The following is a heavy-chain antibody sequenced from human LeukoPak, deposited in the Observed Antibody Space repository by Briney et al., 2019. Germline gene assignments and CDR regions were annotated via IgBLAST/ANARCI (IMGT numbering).Heavy chain of an antibody. Sequence: GGSLRLSCAASGFTFSSYGMHWVRQAPGKGLEWVAVISYDGSNKYYADSVKGRFTISRDNSKNTLYLQMNSLRAEDTAVYYCARGSTIVLTDAPDAYDMWGQGTVVTVSS. CDR2: ISYDGSNK. D-gene: IGHD2/OR15-2a*01. CDR1: GFTFSSYG. CDR3: ARGSTIVLTDAPDAYDM. V-gene: IGHV3-30*03. J-gene: IGHJ3*02.